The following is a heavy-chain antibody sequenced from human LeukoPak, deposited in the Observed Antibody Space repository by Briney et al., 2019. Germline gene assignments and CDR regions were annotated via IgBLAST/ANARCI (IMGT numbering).Heavy chain of an antibody. CDR2: ICPGDSDT. J-gene: IGHJ6*02. CDR1: GYSFTSYC. CDR3: ARVSSGWYYYYGMDV. V-gene: IGHV5-51*01. D-gene: IGHD6-19*01. Sequence: GESLKISCKTSGYSFTSYCIGWVRQMSGRGLEWMGIICPGDSDTRYSPSFQGQVTISADKSISTAYLQWSSLKASDTAMYYCARVSSGWYYYYGMDVWGQGTTVTVSS.